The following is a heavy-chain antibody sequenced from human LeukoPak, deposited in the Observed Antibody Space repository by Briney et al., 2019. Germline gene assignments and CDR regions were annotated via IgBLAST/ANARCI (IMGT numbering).Heavy chain of an antibody. Sequence: GGSLRLSCAASGFTFSSYDMHWVRQAPGKGLEWVAVISYDGSNKYYADSVKGRFTISRDNSKNTLYLQINSLTAEDTAVYYCAKEGAAVGTFNWFDPWGQGTLVTVSS. CDR3: AKEGAAVGTFNWFDP. CDR2: ISYDGSNK. J-gene: IGHJ5*02. D-gene: IGHD6-13*01. V-gene: IGHV3-30-3*02. CDR1: GFTFSSYD.